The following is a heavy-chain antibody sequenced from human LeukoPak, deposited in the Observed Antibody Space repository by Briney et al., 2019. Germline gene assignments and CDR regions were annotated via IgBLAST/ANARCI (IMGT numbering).Heavy chain of an antibody. CDR2: INHSGST. CDR1: GYSISSGYY. D-gene: IGHD6-6*01. J-gene: IGHJ3*02. V-gene: IGHV4-38-2*02. CDR3: ARSRRYSSSSGLAFDI. Sequence: SETLSLTCTVSGYSISSGYYWSWIRQPPGKGLEWIGEINHSGSTNYNPSLKSRVTISVDTSKNQFSLKLSSVTAADTAVYYCARSRRYSSSSGLAFDIWGRGTMVTVSS.